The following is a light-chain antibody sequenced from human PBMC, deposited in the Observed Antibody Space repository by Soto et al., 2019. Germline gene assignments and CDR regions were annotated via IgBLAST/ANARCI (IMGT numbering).Light chain of an antibody. CDR1: SSDVGGYNY. CDR2: EVS. CDR3: SPYTSSSTLYV. J-gene: IGLJ1*01. V-gene: IGLV2-14*01. Sequence: QSVLTQPASVSGSPGQSITISCTGTSSDVGGYNYVSWYQQHPGKAPKLMIYEVSNRPSGVSNRFSGSKSGNTASLTISGLQAEDEADYYCSPYTSSSTLYVFGTGTKVTV.